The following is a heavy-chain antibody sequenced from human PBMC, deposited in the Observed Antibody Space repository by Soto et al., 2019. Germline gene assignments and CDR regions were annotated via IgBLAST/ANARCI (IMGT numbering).Heavy chain of an antibody. V-gene: IGHV4-30-2*01. Sequence: QLQLQESGSGLVKPSQTLSLTCAVSGGSISSGGYSWSWIRQPPGKGLEWIGYIYHSGSTYYNPSLKSPVTTSVARSKNQFSLKLSSVTAADTAVYYCASYGGNSPVDCWGQVTLVTFSS. CDR2: IYHSGST. J-gene: IGHJ4*02. D-gene: IGHD4-17*01. CDR3: ASYGGNSPVDC. CDR1: GGSISSGGYS.